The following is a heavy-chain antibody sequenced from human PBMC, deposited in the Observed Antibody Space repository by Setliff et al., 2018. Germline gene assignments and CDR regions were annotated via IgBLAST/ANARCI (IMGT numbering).Heavy chain of an antibody. CDR1: DDSFYSDYYF. D-gene: IGHD5-12*01. J-gene: IGHJ4*02. CDR2: ISSSGAT. Sequence: SETLSLTCSVSDDSFYSDYYFWGWIRQPPGKGLEWIATISSSGATNYNSSLKSRVTLSRDVAKRQFALNLRSVTAVDTAVYYCAREGRWDYNYPIYWGQGIRVTVSS. CDR3: AREGRWDYNYPIY. V-gene: IGHV4-39*01.